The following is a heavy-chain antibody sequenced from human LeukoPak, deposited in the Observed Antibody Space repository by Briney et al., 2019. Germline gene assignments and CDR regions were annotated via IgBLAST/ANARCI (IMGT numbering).Heavy chain of an antibody. J-gene: IGHJ3*02. CDR3: AKEVAIPVAVDAFER. Sequence: GGSLRLSCAASGFTFNSYAMSWVRQAPGKGLEWVSAISARGGTTYYADSVKGRFTISRDNSKNTLYLQMNSLGAEDSAVYYCAKEVAIPVAVDAFERWGQGTLVTVSS. CDR1: GFTFNSYA. D-gene: IGHD6-19*01. V-gene: IGHV3-23*01. CDR2: ISARGGTT.